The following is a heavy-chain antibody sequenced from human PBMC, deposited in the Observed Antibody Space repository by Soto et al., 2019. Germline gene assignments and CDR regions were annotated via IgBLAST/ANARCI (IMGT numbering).Heavy chain of an antibody. CDR2: ISGGGGST. D-gene: IGHD2-15*01. V-gene: IGHV3-23*01. Sequence: GGSLRLSCAASGFTFSSYAMSWVRHAPGKGLEWVSAISGGGGSTYYADSVKGRFTISRDNSKNTLYLQMSSLRAEDTAVYYCAKRALVVAASGFDYWGQGTLVTVSS. CDR1: GFTFSSYA. J-gene: IGHJ4*02. CDR3: AKRALVVAASGFDY.